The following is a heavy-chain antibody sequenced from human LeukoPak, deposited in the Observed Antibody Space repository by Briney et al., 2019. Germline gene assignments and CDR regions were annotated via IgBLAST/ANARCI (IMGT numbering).Heavy chain of an antibody. CDR3: ARGGTTGTTKSRFDP. J-gene: IGHJ5*02. D-gene: IGHD1-1*01. CDR1: VGTFSSYA. CDR2: NIPIFCTA. V-gene: IGHV1-69*06. Sequence: SVKVSCKASVGTFSSYAINWVRQAPGQGLDWMGVNIPIFCTANYAQKFQGRVTITADKSTSTAYMELSSLRSEDTAVYYCARGGTTGTTKSRFDPWGQGTLVTVPS.